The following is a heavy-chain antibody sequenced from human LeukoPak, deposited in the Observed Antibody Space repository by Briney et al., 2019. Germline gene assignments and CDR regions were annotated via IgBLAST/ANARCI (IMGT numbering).Heavy chain of an antibody. Sequence: PGGSLRLSCAASGFTFSNYSINWVRQAPGKGLEWVSSISSSSSYIYYADSVKGRFTISRDNAKNSLYLQMNSLRAEDTAVYYCAREPSLMAAAGTGDYWGQGTLVTVSS. V-gene: IGHV3-21*01. D-gene: IGHD6-13*01. CDR1: GFTFSNYS. J-gene: IGHJ4*02. CDR2: ISSSSSYI. CDR3: AREPSLMAAAGTGDY.